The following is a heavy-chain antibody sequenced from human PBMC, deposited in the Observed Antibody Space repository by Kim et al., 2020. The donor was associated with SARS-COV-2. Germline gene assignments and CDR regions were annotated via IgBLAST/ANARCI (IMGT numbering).Heavy chain of an antibody. CDR2: ISYDGSNK. Sequence: GGSLRLSCAASGFTFSSYAMHWARQAPGKGLEWVAVISYDGSNKYYADSVKGRFTISRDNSKNTLYLQMNSLRAEDTAVYYCASLQGDNWNYLDYWGQGTLVTVSS. CDR1: GFTFSSYA. D-gene: IGHD1-20*01. CDR3: ASLQGDNWNYLDY. J-gene: IGHJ4*02. V-gene: IGHV3-30-3*01.